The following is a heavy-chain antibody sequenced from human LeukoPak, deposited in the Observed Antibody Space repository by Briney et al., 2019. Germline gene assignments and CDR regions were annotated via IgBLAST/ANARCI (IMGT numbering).Heavy chain of an antibody. CDR3: ASTHTVVGAAVFDI. J-gene: IGHJ3*02. D-gene: IGHD1-26*01. CDR1: GFTFSSYW. Sequence: GGSLRLSCAASGFTFSSYWMSWVCQAPGKGLEWVANIKQDGSEKYYVDSVKGRFTISRDNAKKSLYLQMNSLRAEDTAVYYCASTHTVVGAAVFDIWGQGTMVTVSS. V-gene: IGHV3-7*01. CDR2: IKQDGSEK.